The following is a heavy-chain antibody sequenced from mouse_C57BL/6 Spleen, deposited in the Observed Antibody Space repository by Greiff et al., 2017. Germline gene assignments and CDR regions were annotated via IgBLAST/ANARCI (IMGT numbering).Heavy chain of an antibody. V-gene: IGHV14-3*01. CDR1: GFNIKNTY. J-gene: IGHJ4*01. CDR3: ARSNYGSSYDYYAMDY. Sequence: VHVKQSVAELVRPGASVKLSCTASGFNIKNTYMHWVKQRPEQGLEWIGRIDPANGNTKYAPKFQGKATITADTSSNTAYLQLSSLTSEDTAIYYCARSNYGSSYDYYAMDYWGQGTSVTVSS. CDR2: IDPANGNT. D-gene: IGHD1-1*01.